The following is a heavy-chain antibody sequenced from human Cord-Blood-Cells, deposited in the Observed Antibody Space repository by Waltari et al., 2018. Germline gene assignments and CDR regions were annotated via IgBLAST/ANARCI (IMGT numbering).Heavy chain of an antibody. CDR2: IRWKSGSI. CDR3: AKDQAADPLDAFDI. J-gene: IGHJ3*02. V-gene: IGHV3-9*01. CDR1: GFTFDDSA. Sequence: EVQLVESGGGLVQPGRSLRLSCAASGFTFDDSAMHWVRHAPGKGLEWVSGIRWKSGSIGDADSVKGRFTIARDNGENSLYLQMNSLRAEDTALYYCAKDQAADPLDAFDIWGQGTMVTVSS. D-gene: IGHD6-13*01.